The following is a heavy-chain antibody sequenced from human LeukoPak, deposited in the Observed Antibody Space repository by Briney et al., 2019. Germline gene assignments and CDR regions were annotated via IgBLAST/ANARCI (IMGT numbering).Heavy chain of an antibody. CDR3: AREGGPYRPLDY. CDR2: VNLQGST. V-gene: IGHV4-4*02. J-gene: IGHJ4*02. CDR1: GGSITNTNY. Sequence: SGTLSLTCGVSGGSITNTNYWTWVRAPPGKGVEWIGEVNLQGSTNYNPSLMGRVAISVDKSENHISLQLTSVTAADTAVYYCAREGGPYRPLDYSGQGTLVTVSS.